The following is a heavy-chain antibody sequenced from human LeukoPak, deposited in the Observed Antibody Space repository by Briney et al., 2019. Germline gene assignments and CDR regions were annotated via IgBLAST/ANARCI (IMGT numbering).Heavy chain of an antibody. V-gene: IGHV4-39*01. CDR3: ARQFGTSYYYYGMDV. Sequence: PSETLSLTCTVSGGSISSSSYYWGWIRQPPGKGLEWIGSIYYSGSTYYIPSLKSRVTISVDTSKNQFSLKLSSVTAADTAVYYCARQFGTSYYYYGMDVWGQGTTVTVSS. D-gene: IGHD2-2*01. CDR2: IYYSGST. CDR1: GGSISSSSYY. J-gene: IGHJ6*02.